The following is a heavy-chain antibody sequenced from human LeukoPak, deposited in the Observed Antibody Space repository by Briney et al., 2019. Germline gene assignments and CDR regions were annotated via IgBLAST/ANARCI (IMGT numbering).Heavy chain of an antibody. V-gene: IGHV4-59*01. D-gene: IGHD3-10*01. CDR2: VYYSGTT. CDR3: ARAGLGSSGWHLIGR. CDR1: GDSISTYY. J-gene: IGHJ4*02. Sequence: SETLSLTCTVSGDSISTYYWSWIRQPPGKGLEWIGYVYYSGTTNYNPSLKSRVTISVDTSKNQFSLKLSSVSAADTAVYYCARAGLGSSGWHLIGRWGQGTLVTVCS.